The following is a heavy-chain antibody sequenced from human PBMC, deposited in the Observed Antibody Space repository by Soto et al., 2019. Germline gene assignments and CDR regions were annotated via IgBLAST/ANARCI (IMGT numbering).Heavy chain of an antibody. V-gene: IGHV3-53*01. CDR1: GFTVSSNH. D-gene: IGHD5-18*01. CDR2: IYHGGNT. Sequence: VQLVESGGGLIQPGGSLRLSCAASGFTVSSNHMNWIRQAPGRGPEWVSTIYHGGNTYYEDSVKGRFAISRDNAKNMLYLQMNSLTAEYSSVYYGATGVDTAKYGYWGQGTMVTVSS. J-gene: IGHJ4*02. CDR3: ATGVDTAKYGY.